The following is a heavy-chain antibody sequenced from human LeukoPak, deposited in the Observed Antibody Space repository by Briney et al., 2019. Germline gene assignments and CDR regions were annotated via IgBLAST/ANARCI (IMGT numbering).Heavy chain of an antibody. CDR2: TDSNGGRT. CDR3: ARSDCGSASCYTGSN. CDR1: GFTFSTCP. Sequence: PGGSLRLSCVAFGFTFSTCPMHWVRQAPGKGLELVSSTDSNGGRTYYADPMKGRFTMSRDNSKNTVYLQMDSLRAEDMPVYYCARSDCGSASCYTGSNWGQGTLVTVSS. V-gene: IGHV3-64*02. J-gene: IGHJ4*02. D-gene: IGHD2-2*02.